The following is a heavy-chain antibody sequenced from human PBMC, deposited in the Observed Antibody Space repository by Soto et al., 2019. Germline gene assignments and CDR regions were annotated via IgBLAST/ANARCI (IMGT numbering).Heavy chain of an antibody. D-gene: IGHD3-10*01. CDR3: AHHPDCGLGSYSFDY. CDR1: GFSLTTSGVG. J-gene: IGHJ4*02. V-gene: IGHV2-5*02. CDR2: IYWDDDK. Sequence: QITLKESGPTLVRPTQTLTLTCTFSGFSLTTSGVGVGWIRQPPGKALEWLAVIYWDDDKRYSSSLKSRLIITKDTSKNQVVLTLTNMDPVDTATYYCAHHPDCGLGSYSFDYWGQGTLVTVSS.